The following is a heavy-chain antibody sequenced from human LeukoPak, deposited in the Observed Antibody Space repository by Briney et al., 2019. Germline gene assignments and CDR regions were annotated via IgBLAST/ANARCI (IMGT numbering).Heavy chain of an antibody. CDR3: ARALSADAFEI. V-gene: IGHV4-61*02. CDR1: GGSISSGSYY. Sequence: SETLSLTCTVSGGSISSGSYYWSWIRQPAGKGLEWIGRIYTSGSTNYNPSLKSRVTISVDTSKNQFSLKLSSATAADTAVYYCARALSADAFEIWGQGTMVTVSS. CDR2: IYTSGST. J-gene: IGHJ3*02.